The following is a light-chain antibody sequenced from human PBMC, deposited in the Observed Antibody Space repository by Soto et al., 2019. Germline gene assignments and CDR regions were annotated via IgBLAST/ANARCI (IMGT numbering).Light chain of an antibody. CDR1: QSVSSSY. Sequence: EIVLTQSPGTLSLSPGERATLSCRASQSVSSSYLAWYQQKPGQAPRLLIYGASSRATGIPDRFSGSGSGADFTLTISRREPEDFTVYYCQQYGSSPPTFGQGTKVEI. CDR3: QQYGSSPPT. V-gene: IGKV3-20*01. J-gene: IGKJ1*01. CDR2: GAS.